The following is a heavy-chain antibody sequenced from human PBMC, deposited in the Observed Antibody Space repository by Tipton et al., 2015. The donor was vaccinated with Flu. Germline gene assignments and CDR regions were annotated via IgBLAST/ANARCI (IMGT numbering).Heavy chain of an antibody. J-gene: IGHJ5*02. D-gene: IGHD2-15*01. CDR2: ISYSGNT. CDR1: GDSISGSSHY. CDR3: AREGYESRGHL. V-gene: IGHV4-39*02. Sequence: TLSLTCTVSGDSISGSSHYWGWIRQPPGKGLEWIGSISYSGNTYYNSSLKSRVTISVDASKNKFSLKLTPVTAADTAVYYYAREGYESRGHLWGQGTLVTVSS.